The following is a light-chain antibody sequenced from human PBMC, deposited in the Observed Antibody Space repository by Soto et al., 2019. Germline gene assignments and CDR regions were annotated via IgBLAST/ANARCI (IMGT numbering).Light chain of an antibody. V-gene: IGKV1-8*01. Sequence: AIRMTQSPSSFSSSTGDRVTITCRASQGISSYLAWYQQEPGKAPKLLIYAASTLQSGVPSRFSGSGSGTDFTLTISCLQSEDFATYYCQQYYSYPQITFGQGTRLEIK. CDR1: QGISSY. CDR2: AAS. CDR3: QQYYSYPQIT. J-gene: IGKJ5*01.